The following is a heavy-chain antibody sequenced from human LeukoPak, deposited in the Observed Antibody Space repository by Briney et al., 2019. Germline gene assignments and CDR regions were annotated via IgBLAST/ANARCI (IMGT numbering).Heavy chain of an antibody. CDR2: INHSGST. D-gene: IGHD4-17*01. CDR3: ARGVSGD. J-gene: IGHJ6*02. CDR1: GGSFSGYY. V-gene: IGHV4-34*01. Sequence: SETLSLTCAVYGGSFSGYYWSWIRQPPGKGLEWIGEINHSGSTNYNPPLKSRVTISVDTSKNQFSLKLSSVTAADTAVYYCARGVSGDWGQGTTVTVSS.